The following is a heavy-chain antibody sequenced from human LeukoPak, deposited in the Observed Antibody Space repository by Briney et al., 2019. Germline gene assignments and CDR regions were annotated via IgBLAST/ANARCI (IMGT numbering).Heavy chain of an antibody. CDR1: GYSFTTYW. J-gene: IGHJ6*02. V-gene: IGHV5-51*01. Sequence: GESLKISCKASGYSFTTYWIAWVRQTPGNGLEWMGIIYPGDSDLRYSPSFQGQVTISADKSISTAYLQWSSLKASDTAMYYCARLGCSGGYCYNGMDVWGQGTTVTVSS. D-gene: IGHD2-15*01. CDR3: ARLGCSGGYCYNGMDV. CDR2: IYPGDSDL.